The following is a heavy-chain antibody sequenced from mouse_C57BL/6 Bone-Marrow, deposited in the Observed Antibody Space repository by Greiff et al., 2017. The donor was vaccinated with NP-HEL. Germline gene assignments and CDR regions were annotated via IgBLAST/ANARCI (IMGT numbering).Heavy chain of an antibody. J-gene: IGHJ3*01. CDR1: GYTFTSYG. CDR3: ATFITTVVPFAY. CDR2: IYPRSGNT. D-gene: IGHD1-1*01. V-gene: IGHV1-81*01. Sequence: QVQLQQSGAELARPGASVKLSCKASGYTFTSYGISWVKQRTGQGLEWIGEIYPRSGNTYYNEKFKGKATLTADKYSSTAYMEFRSLTSEDSAVYFCATFITTVVPFAYWGQGTLVTVSA.